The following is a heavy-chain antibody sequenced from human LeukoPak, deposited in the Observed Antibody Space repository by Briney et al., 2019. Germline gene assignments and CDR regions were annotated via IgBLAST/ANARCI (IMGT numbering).Heavy chain of an antibody. V-gene: IGHV3-48*01. D-gene: IGHD3-3*01. CDR3: ARDGDYDFWSGYLRWFDP. CDR1: GFTYSSYS. CDR2: ISSSSSTI. Sequence: GGSLRLSCAASGFTYSSYSMNWVRQAPGKGLEWVSYISSSSSTIYYADSVKGRFTISRDNAKNSLYLQMNSLRAEDTAVYYCARDGDYDFWSGYLRWFDPWGQGTLVTVSS. J-gene: IGHJ5*02.